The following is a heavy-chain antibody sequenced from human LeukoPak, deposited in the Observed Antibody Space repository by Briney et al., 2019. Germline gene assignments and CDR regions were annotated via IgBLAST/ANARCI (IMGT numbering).Heavy chain of an antibody. V-gene: IGHV1-69*04. D-gene: IGHD5-12*01. Sequence: GASVKVSCKASGGTFSSYAISWVRQAPGQGLEWMGRIIPILGIANYAQKFQGRVTITADKSTSTAYMELSSLRSEDTAVYYCATDLPRGYSGYGPPDYWGQGTLVTVSS. CDR1: GGTFSSYA. CDR3: ATDLPRGYSGYGPPDY. J-gene: IGHJ4*02. CDR2: IIPILGIA.